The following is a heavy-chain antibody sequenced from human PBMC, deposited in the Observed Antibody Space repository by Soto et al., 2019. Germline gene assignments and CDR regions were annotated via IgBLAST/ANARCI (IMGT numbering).Heavy chain of an antibody. V-gene: IGHV4-59*01. CDR3: ARAKDMVMRPFDY. D-gene: IGHD2-15*01. CDR1: GGFSNSYY. J-gene: IGHJ4*02. CDR2: VYYSGTT. Sequence: SETLSLTCTVSGGFSNSYYWSWIRQSPGRGLEWIAYVYYSGTTNYNPSLKSRATISVDTSRKQFSLKLSSVTAADTAVYYCARAKDMVMRPFDYWGQGTLVTVSS.